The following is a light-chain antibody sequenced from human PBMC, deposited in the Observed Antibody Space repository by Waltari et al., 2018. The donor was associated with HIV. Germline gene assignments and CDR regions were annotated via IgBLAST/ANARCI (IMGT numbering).Light chain of an antibody. CDR3: QVWDSSSDWI. J-gene: IGLJ2*01. Sequence: SYVLTQPPSVSVAPGQTARLPCGGNNLESYSVHWYQQTPGQVADLVVFDDTDRPSGIPDRFSGSNSGSTAALTISRVEAGDAADYYCQVWDSSSDWIFGGGTKLTVL. CDR1: NLESYS. V-gene: IGLV3-21*02. CDR2: DDT.